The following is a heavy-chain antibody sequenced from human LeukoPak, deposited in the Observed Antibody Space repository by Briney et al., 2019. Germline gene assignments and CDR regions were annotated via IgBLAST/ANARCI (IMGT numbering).Heavy chain of an antibody. Sequence: GGSLRLSCTASGFMFASYTMSWVREAPGKGLEWLSSISGNNNYIYHAPSLKGRFTISRDDAQNSVYLQMNSLKDEDTAVYYCARSRSSSPYDKNLNYWGQGTLVIVSS. CDR3: ARSRSSSPYDKNLNY. CDR2: ISGNNNYI. D-gene: IGHD3-10*01. V-gene: IGHV3-21*01. J-gene: IGHJ4*02. CDR1: GFMFASYT.